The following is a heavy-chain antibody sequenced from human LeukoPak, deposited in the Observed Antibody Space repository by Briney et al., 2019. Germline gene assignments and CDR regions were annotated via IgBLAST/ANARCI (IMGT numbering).Heavy chain of an antibody. CDR3: ARDLVSGQSIVVVPAAIH. D-gene: IGHD2-2*01. J-gene: IGHJ4*02. V-gene: IGHV1-18*01. Sequence: SVKVSFKASGYTFTSYGISWVRQAPGQGLEWMGWISAYNGNTNYAQKLQGRVTMTTDTSTSTAYMELRSLRSDDTAVYYCARDLVSGQSIVVVPAAIHWGQGTLVTVSS. CDR1: GYTFTSYG. CDR2: ISAYNGNT.